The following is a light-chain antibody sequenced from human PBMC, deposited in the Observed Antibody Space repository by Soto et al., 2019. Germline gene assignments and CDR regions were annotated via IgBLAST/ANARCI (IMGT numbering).Light chain of an antibody. CDR2: AAS. CDR3: QHYNSYSEA. V-gene: IGKV1-17*01. CDR1: QGIRNE. Sequence: IQMTQSPSSLSASVGDRVSITCRASQGIRNELGWYQQKPGKAPKLLIYAASSLQSGVPSRFSGSGSGTEFTLTISSLQPDDFATYYCQHYNSYSEAFGQGTKVDIK. J-gene: IGKJ1*01.